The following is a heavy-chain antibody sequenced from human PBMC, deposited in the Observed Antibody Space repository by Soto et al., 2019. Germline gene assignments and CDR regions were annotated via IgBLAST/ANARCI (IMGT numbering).Heavy chain of an antibody. D-gene: IGHD1-1*01. CDR1: GFTFSSYG. J-gene: IGHJ4*02. Sequence: GGSLRLSCAASGFTFSSYGMHWVRQAPGKGLEWVAVISYDGSNKYYADSVKGRFTISRDNSKNTLYLQMNSLRAEDTAVYYCASLNEIPLFDYWGQGTLVTVSS. CDR3: ASLNEIPLFDY. V-gene: IGHV3-30*03. CDR2: ISYDGSNK.